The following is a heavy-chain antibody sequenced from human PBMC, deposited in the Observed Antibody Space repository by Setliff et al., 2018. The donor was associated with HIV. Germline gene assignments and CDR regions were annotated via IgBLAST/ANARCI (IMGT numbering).Heavy chain of an antibody. J-gene: IGHJ4*02. V-gene: IGHV4-31*03. CDR1: GGSIRSGGYY. D-gene: IGHD3-16*01. Sequence: SETLSLTCSVSGGSIRSGGYYWSWIRQRPGKGLEWIGYIYYSGSTYYNPSLESRLTISIDTSENQFSLLLKSLTAADTAVYFCVDPSGAMGDFDSWGQGTLVTSPQ. CDR2: IYYSGST. CDR3: VDPSGAMGDFDS.